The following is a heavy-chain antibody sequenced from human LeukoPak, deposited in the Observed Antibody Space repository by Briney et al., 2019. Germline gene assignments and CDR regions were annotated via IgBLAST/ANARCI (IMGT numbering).Heavy chain of an antibody. CDR3: AARPGIAVAGFDY. Sequence: ASVKVSCKASGYTFTSYDINWVRQATGQGLEWMGWINTGNGDTKYSQKFLGRVTITRDTSASTAYMELSSLRSEDTAVYYCAARPGIAVAGFDYWGQGTLLTVSS. CDR2: INTGNGDT. J-gene: IGHJ4*02. D-gene: IGHD6-19*01. CDR1: GYTFTSYD. V-gene: IGHV1-3*04.